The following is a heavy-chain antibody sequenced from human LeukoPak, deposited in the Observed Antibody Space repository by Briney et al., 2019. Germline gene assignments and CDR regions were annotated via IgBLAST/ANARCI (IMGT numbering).Heavy chain of an antibody. J-gene: IGHJ6*03. V-gene: IGHV4-59*01. CDR2: IYYSGST. Sequence: SETLSLTCTVSGGSISSYYWSWIRQPPGKGLEWIGYIYYSGSTNYNPSLKSRVTISVDTSKNQFSLKLSSVPAADTAVYFCARGGPPGYYYDYYMDVWGKGTTVTISS. CDR3: ARGGPPGYYYDYYMDV. CDR1: GGSISSYY.